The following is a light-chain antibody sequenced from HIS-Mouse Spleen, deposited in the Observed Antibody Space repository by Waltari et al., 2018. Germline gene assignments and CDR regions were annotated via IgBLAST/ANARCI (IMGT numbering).Light chain of an antibody. V-gene: IGLV1-47*01. Sequence: QSVLTQPPSASGTPGQRVTISCSGSSSNIGSNYVYWYQQLPGTAPKLLYYRNKQRPSAVPDRFSGSKSGTSASLAISGLRSEDEADYYCAAWDDSLSGWVFGGGTKLTVL. J-gene: IGLJ3*02. CDR2: RNK. CDR3: AAWDDSLSGWV. CDR1: SSNIGSNY.